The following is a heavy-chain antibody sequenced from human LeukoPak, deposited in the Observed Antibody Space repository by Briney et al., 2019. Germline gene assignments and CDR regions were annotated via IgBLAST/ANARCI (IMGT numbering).Heavy chain of an antibody. V-gene: IGHV1-69*13. CDR3: ARDRVLHKVVVPAAPVFSYYMDV. CDR2: IIPIFGTA. CDR1: GYIFTNNF. D-gene: IGHD2-2*01. Sequence: ASVKVSCKASGYIFTNNFIHWVRQAPGQGLEWMGGIIPIFGTANYAQKFQGRVTITADESTSTAYMELSSLGSEDTAVYYCARDRVLHKVVVPAAPVFSYYMDVWGKGTTVTVSS. J-gene: IGHJ6*03.